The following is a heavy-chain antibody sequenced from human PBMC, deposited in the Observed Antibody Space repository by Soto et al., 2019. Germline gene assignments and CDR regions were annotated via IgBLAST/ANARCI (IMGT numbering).Heavy chain of an antibody. CDR1: GFTFDDYA. CDR3: ATDNSLTTSYFAR. V-gene: IGHV3-9*01. D-gene: IGHD1-1*01. Sequence: VQLVESGGGLVQPGGSLRLSCAASGFTFDDYAMHWVRQAPGKGLEWVSSIYWNSGTIDYADSVKGRVTISRDNAKHSSYLQMNSLRPEDTAFYYCATDNSLTTSYFARWGQVTWVTVSP. CDR2: IYWNSGTI. J-gene: IGHJ4*02.